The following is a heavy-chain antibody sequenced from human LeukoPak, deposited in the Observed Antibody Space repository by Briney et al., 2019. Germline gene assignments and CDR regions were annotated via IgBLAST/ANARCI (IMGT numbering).Heavy chain of an antibody. CDR1: GGTFSSYD. CDR2: IMPISGTA. D-gene: IGHD2-2*01. J-gene: IGHJ4*02. CDR3: ASGRTDIVVVPATLRNYYFDY. Sequence: ASVKVSCKASGGTFSSYDISWGRQAPGQGLEWMGGIMPISGTANYAQKFQGRVTITADKPTNTAYMELSSLRSEDTAVYYCASGRTDIVVVPATLRNYYFDYWGQGTLVTVSS. V-gene: IGHV1-69*06.